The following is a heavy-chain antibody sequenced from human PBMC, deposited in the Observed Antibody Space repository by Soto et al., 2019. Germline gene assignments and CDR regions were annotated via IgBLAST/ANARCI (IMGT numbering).Heavy chain of an antibody. CDR3: ARGRRDCTNGVCYRGYYYYGMDV. J-gene: IGHJ6*02. V-gene: IGHV1-2*04. D-gene: IGHD2-8*01. Sequence: PSVKVSCKASGYTFTGYYMHWVRQAPGQGLEWMGWINPNSGGTNYAQKFQGWVTVTRDTSTSTVYMELSSLRSEDTAVYYCARGRRDCTNGVCYRGYYYYGMDVWGQGTTVTVSS. CDR1: GYTFTGYY. CDR2: INPNSGGT.